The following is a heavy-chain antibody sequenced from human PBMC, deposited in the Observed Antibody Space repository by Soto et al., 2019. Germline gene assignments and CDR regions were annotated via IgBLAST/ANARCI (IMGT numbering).Heavy chain of an antibody. CDR2: INHSGST. Sequence: QVQLQQWGAGLLKPLETLSLTCAVYGGSFSTYYWSWVRQPPGKGLEWIGEINHSGSTSYNPSLKSRVTISADTSKNQFSLKLSAVTAADTAVYYCARGGPAATAALMAAYYYYMDVWGKGTTVTVSS. D-gene: IGHD2-2*01. V-gene: IGHV4-34*01. CDR1: GGSFSTYY. J-gene: IGHJ6*03. CDR3: ARGGPAATAALMAAYYYYMDV.